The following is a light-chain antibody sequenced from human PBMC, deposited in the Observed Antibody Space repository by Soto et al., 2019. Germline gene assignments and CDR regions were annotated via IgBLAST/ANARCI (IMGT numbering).Light chain of an antibody. Sequence: SYELTQPPSVSVSPGQTARIICSGDALAKQIAYWYQQKPGQAPVLVIYKDSERPSGIPERFSGSNSGTTVTLTFSGVQAEDEADYYCQSADSSGTYRVFGGGTKLTVL. V-gene: IGLV3-25*03. J-gene: IGLJ2*01. CDR1: ALAKQI. CDR2: KDS. CDR3: QSADSSGTYRV.